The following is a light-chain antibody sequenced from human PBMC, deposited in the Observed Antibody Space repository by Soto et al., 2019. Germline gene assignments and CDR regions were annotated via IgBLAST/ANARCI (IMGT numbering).Light chain of an antibody. V-gene: IGKV3D-15*01. J-gene: IGKJ1*01. CDR1: QSISSN. Sequence: EIVMTQSPATLSVSPGERATLSCRASQSISSNLAWYQQKPGQAPRLLIYGESTRATGIPARFSGSGSGTEFTLTISSLQSEDCAVYYCQQYNNWPPWTFGLGTKVEIK. CDR2: GES. CDR3: QQYNNWPPWT.